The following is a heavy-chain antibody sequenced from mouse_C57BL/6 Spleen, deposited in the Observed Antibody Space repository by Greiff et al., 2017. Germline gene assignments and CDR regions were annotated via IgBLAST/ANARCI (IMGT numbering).Heavy chain of an antibody. CDR3: ARSEYYYGSSYDY. CDR1: GYTFTSYW. CDR2: IDPSDSET. D-gene: IGHD1-1*01. V-gene: IGHV1-52*01. Sequence: QVQLQQPGAELVRPGSSVKLSCKASGYTFTSYWMHWVKQRPIQGLEWIGNIDPSDSETHYNQKFKDKATLTVDKSSSTAYMQLSSLTSEDSAVYYCARSEYYYGSSYDYWGQGTTLTVSS. J-gene: IGHJ2*01.